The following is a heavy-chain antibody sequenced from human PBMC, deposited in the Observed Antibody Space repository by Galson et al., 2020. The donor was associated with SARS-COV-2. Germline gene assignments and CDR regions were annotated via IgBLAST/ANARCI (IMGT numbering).Heavy chain of an antibody. CDR1: GYTLTELS. D-gene: IGHD3-10*01. V-gene: IGHV1-24*01. J-gene: IGHJ3*02. CDR3: ATDPFGDPEDDAFDI. Sequence: ASVKVSCKVSGYTLTELSMHWVRQAPGKGLEWMGGFDPEDGETIYAQKFQGRVTMTEDTSTDTAYMELSSLRSEDTAVYYCATDPFGDPEDDAFDIWGQGRMVTVCS. CDR2: FDPEDGET.